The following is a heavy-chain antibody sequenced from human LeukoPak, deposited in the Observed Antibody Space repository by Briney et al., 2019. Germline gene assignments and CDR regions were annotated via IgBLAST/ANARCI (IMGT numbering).Heavy chain of an antibody. V-gene: IGHV3-53*01. D-gene: IGHD6-19*01. CDR3: ARGAVAGLNWFDP. J-gene: IGHJ5*02. CDR2: VYSGGST. CDR1: GFTVSSNY. Sequence: PGGSLRLSCAASGFTVSSNYMSWVRQAPGTGLERVSVVYSGGSTYYADSVKGRFTISIDNSKNTLYLQMNSLRAEDTAVCYCARGAVAGLNWFDPWGQGTLVTVSS.